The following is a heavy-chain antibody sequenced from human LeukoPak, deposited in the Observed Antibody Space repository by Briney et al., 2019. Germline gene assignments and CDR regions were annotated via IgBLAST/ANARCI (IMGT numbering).Heavy chain of an antibody. D-gene: IGHD4-17*01. CDR1: GFTFSSYY. CDR2: ISSRNTYI. V-gene: IGHV3-21*01. J-gene: IGHJ5*02. Sequence: PGGSLRLSCAASGFTFSSYYMNWVRQAPGKGLEWVSSISSRNTYIDYADSVKGRFTISRDNAKNSLYLQMNSLRVEDTAVYYCARDPSSTAINWFDPWGQGTLLMVSS. CDR3: ARDPSSTAINWFDP.